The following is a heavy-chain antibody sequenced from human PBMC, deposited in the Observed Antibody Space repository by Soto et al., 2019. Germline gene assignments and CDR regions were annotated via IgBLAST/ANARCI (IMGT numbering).Heavy chain of an antibody. CDR3: ARDPVDGYAFFDY. Sequence: SETLSLTCAVSGDSITGDEWWSWVRQPPGKGLEWIGEIHHSGATNYSPSLKSRVTISLDMSKNQSSLKLNSVTAADTAVFWCARDPVDGYAFFDYWGQGALVTVSS. J-gene: IGHJ4*02. CDR2: IHHSGAT. CDR1: GDSITGDEW. D-gene: IGHD5-12*01. V-gene: IGHV4-4*01.